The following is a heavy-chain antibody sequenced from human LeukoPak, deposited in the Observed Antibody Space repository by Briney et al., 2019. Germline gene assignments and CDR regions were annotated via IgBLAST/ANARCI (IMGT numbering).Heavy chain of an antibody. CDR2: IYTSGST. CDR1: GGSISSYY. D-gene: IGHD2/OR15-2a*01. J-gene: IGHJ6*03. CDR3: ARGTVSTDYYYYYYMDV. V-gene: IGHV4-4*07. Sequence: SETLSLTCTVSGGSISSYYWSWIRQPAGKGLEWIGRIYTSGSTNYNPSLKSRVTMSVDTSKNQFSLKLSSVTAADTAVYYCARGTVSTDYYYYYYMDVWGKGTTVTISS.